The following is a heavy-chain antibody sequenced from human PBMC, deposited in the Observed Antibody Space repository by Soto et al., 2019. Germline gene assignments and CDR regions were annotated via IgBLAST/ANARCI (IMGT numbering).Heavy chain of an antibody. CDR3: ARFYYDSSGYLPSPYYYYYGMDV. Sequence: GGSLRLSCAASGFTFGSYSLSWVRPAAEKGLEWVANIKQDGSEKYYVDSVKGRFTISRDNAKNSLYLQMNSLRAEDTAVYYCARFYYDSSGYLPSPYYYYYGMDVWGQGT. D-gene: IGHD3-22*01. CDR2: IKQDGSEK. J-gene: IGHJ6*02. CDR1: GFTFGSYS. V-gene: IGHV3-7*01.